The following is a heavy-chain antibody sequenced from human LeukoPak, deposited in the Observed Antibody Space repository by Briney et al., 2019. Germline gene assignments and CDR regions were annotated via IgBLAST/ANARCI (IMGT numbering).Heavy chain of an antibody. CDR2: IYYSGST. Sequence: SQTLSLTCTVSGGSISSGGYYWSWIRQHPGKGLEWIGYIYYSGSTYYNPSLKSRVTISVDTSKNQFSLKLSSVTAADTAVYYCARENYGSGSYLPENWFDPWGQGTLVTVSS. CDR3: ARENYGSGSYLPENWFDP. J-gene: IGHJ5*02. CDR1: GGSISSGGYY. V-gene: IGHV4-31*03. D-gene: IGHD3-10*01.